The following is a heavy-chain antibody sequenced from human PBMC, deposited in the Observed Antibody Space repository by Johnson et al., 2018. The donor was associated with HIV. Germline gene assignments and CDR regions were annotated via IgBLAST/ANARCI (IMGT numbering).Heavy chain of an antibody. D-gene: IGHD1-26*01. Sequence: ADSVKGRFTISRDNSKRRLYLQMNSLGAGDTAVYYCAREGGDAFDIWGQGTMVTVSS. CDR3: AREGGDAFDI. J-gene: IGHJ3*02. V-gene: IGHV3-30*13.